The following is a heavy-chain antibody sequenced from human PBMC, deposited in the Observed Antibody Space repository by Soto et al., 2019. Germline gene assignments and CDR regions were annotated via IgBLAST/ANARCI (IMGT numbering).Heavy chain of an antibody. J-gene: IGHJ5*02. V-gene: IGHV4-34*01. CDR1: GGSFSGYY. CDR3: ARISTAAGTRWFDP. CDR2: INHSGST. D-gene: IGHD6-13*01. Sequence: QVQLQQWGAGLLKPSETLSLTCAVYGGSFSGYYWSWIRQPPGKGLEWIGEINHSGSTNYNPSLKSRVTISVDTSKIQFSLKLSSVTAADTAVYYCARISTAAGTRWFDPWGQGTLVTVSS.